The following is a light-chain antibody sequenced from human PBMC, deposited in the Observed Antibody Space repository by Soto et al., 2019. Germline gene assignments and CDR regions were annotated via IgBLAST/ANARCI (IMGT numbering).Light chain of an antibody. CDR1: QSVARSY. J-gene: IGKJ1*01. Sequence: EIVMTQSPATLSLSPGERATLSCRASQSVARSYLSWYQQKPGPAPGLLIHGASNRATGMPGRCSGSGSGTDFTPSISRLQPEDFAVYYCQQYGTSRTFGQGTKVEIK. CDR3: QQYGTSRT. V-gene: IGKV3-20*01. CDR2: GAS.